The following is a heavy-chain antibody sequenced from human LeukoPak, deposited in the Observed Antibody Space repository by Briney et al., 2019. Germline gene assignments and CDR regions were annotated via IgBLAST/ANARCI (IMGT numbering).Heavy chain of an antibody. CDR1: GYTFTGYY. J-gene: IGHJ4*02. D-gene: IGHD7-27*01. V-gene: IGHV1-2*02. Sequence: ASVKVSCKASGYTFTGYYIHWVRQAPGQGLEWMGWINPKSGGTNYAQKFQGRVTMTRDTSISTAYMELSRLRSDDTAVYYCARDRNWGYGYFDYWGQGTLVTVSS. CDR3: ARDRNWGYGYFDY. CDR2: INPKSGGT.